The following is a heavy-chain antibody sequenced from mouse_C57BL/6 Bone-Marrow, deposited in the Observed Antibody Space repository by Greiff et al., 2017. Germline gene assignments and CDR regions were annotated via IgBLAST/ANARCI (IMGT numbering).Heavy chain of an antibody. CDR1: GYSITSDY. V-gene: IGHV3-8*01. Sequence: EVQGVESGPGLAKPSQTLSLTCSVTGYSITSDYWNWIRKFPGNKLEYMGYISYSGSTYYNPSLKSRISITRDTSKNQYYLQLNSVTTEDTATYXCARGLYYYGSSYYAMDYWGQGTSVTVSS. D-gene: IGHD1-1*01. CDR2: ISYSGST. J-gene: IGHJ4*01. CDR3: ARGLYYYGSSYYAMDY.